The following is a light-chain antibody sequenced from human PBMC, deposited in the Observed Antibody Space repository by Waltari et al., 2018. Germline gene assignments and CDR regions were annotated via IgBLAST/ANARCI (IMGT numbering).Light chain of an antibody. V-gene: IGLV1-40*01. CDR2: GDD. J-gene: IGLJ2*01. Sequence: WYQQLPGTAPKRLVSGDDNRPSGVPYRFSGSKSGSSASLAITGLQAEDEADYYCQSYDSSLSGVFGGGTKLTVL. CDR3: QSYDSSLSGV.